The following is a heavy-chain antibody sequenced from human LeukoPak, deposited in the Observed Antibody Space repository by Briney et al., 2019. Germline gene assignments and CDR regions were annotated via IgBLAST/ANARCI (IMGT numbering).Heavy chain of an antibody. Sequence: PSETLSLTCTVSGGSISSSNYYWGWIRQPPGKGLEWIGSIYYTGITYYNPSLKSRVTISVDTSKNQFSLKLSSVTAADTAVYYCARHDWKYWGQGTLVTVSS. J-gene: IGHJ4*02. CDR3: ARHDWKY. V-gene: IGHV4-39*01. D-gene: IGHD1-1*01. CDR1: GGSISSSNYY. CDR2: IYYTGIT.